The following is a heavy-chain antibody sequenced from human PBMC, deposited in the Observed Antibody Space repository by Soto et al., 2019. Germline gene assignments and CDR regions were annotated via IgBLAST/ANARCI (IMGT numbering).Heavy chain of an antibody. CDR1: GFPFNDYY. V-gene: IGHV3-11*06. J-gene: IGHJ4*02. Sequence: GGSLRLSCATSGFPFNDYYMSWIRQAPGKGLEWLSHISPKSTYRNYADSVKGRFTISRDNTKSSLFLQMNSLGVDDTAVYYCARGGGGGLFEHWGQGVLVTV. D-gene: IGHD2-21*01. CDR2: ISPKSTYR. CDR3: ARGGGGGLFEH.